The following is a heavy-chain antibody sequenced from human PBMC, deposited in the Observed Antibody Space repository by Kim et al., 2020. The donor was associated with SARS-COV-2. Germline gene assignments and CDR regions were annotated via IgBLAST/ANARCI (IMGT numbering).Heavy chain of an antibody. V-gene: IGHV1-58*01. CDR3: AASGRSTTQFDH. Sequence: SVKVSCKASGSTFIPSAVQWVRQARGQGPEWLVWIVVGSCSTNRTQKFQERVTLTRDMSTGTAYMELSSLTSDDTAVYHCAASGRSTTQFDHWGQGTLVTVSS. CDR1: GSTFIPSA. CDR2: IVVGSCST. J-gene: IGHJ4*02. D-gene: IGHD6-13*01.